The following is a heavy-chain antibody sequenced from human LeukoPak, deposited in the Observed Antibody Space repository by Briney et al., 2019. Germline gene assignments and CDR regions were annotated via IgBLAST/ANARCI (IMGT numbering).Heavy chain of an antibody. CDR2: IYTSGST. V-gene: IGHV4-61*02. Sequence: SETLSLTCTVSGGSISSGSYYWSWIRQPAGKGLEWIGRIYTSGSTNYNPSLKSRVTISVDTSKNQFSLKLSSVTAADTAVYYCARGHCSGGSCYRYWGQGTLVTVSS. D-gene: IGHD2-15*01. J-gene: IGHJ4*02. CDR1: GGSISSGSYY. CDR3: ARGHCSGGSCYRY.